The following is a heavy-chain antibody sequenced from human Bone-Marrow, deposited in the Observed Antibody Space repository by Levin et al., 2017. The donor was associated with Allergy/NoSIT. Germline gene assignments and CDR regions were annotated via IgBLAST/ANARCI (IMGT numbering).Heavy chain of an antibody. CDR2: MNSDGSTI. CDR3: AREAYWSYDQ. CDR1: GLSFSPNW. Sequence: PGESLKISCVASGLSFSPNWMHWVRQAPGKGLLWVSRMNSDGSTIMYADSVKGRFTISRDNARSTLYLQMNSLTAEDTGVYYCAREAYWSYDQWGPGTLVTVSS. J-gene: IGHJ4*02. D-gene: IGHD2-21*01. V-gene: IGHV3-74*03.